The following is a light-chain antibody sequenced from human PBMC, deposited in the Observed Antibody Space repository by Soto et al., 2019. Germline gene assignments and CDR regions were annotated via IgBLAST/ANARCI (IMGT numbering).Light chain of an antibody. CDR3: QQYKNWPRT. CDR1: QSVSSN. V-gene: IGKV3-15*01. Sequence: VMTQSPDSLSVSTGERATLSCRASQSVSSNLAWYQQKLGQAPRLLIYGASTRATGISARFSGSGSGTEFTLTISSLQSEDFAIYYCQQYKNWPRTFGQGTKVDI. CDR2: GAS. J-gene: IGKJ1*01.